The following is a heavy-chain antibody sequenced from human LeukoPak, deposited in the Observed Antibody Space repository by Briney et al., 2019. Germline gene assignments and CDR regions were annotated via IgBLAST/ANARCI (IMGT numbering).Heavy chain of an antibody. CDR3: ATSRESSYGYRALELPQSLVD. J-gene: IGHJ4*02. CDR1: GFTFSSYG. Sequence: GGSLTLSCAASGFTFSSYGMHWVRQAPGKGLEWVAFIRYDGSNKYYADSVKGRFTISRDNAKNSLYLQMKSLRAEDTAVYYCATSRESSYGYRALELPQSLVDWGQGTLVTVSS. D-gene: IGHD5-18*01. V-gene: IGHV3-30*02. CDR2: IRYDGSNK.